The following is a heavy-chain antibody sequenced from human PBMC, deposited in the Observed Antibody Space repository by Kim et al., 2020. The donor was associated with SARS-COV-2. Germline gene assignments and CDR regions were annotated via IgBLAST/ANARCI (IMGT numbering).Heavy chain of an antibody. V-gene: IGHV3-21*01. CDR3: ARALYGGNSPYYFDY. D-gene: IGHD4-17*01. Sequence: GGSLRLSCAASGFTFSSYSMNWVRQAPGKGLEWVSSISSSSSYIYYADSVKGRFTISRDNAKNSLYLQMNSLRAEDTAVYYCARALYGGNSPYYFDYWGQGALVTVSS. CDR1: GFTFSSYS. J-gene: IGHJ4*02. CDR2: ISSSSSYI.